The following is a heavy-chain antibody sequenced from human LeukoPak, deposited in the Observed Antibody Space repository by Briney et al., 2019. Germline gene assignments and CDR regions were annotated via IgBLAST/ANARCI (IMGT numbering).Heavy chain of an antibody. Sequence: SQTLSLTCTVSGGSISSSSYYWGWIRQPPGKGLEWIGSIYYSGSTYYNPSLKSRVTISVDTSKNQFSLKLSSVTAADTAVYYCARRWDGEYAFDIWGQGTMVTVSS. J-gene: IGHJ3*02. CDR3: ARRWDGEYAFDI. CDR2: IYYSGST. D-gene: IGHD3-10*01. V-gene: IGHV4-39*01. CDR1: GGSISSSSYY.